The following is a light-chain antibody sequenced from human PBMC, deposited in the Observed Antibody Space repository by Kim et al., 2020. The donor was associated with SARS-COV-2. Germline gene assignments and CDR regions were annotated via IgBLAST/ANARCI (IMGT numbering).Light chain of an antibody. V-gene: IGKV3-20*01. CDR1: QYVSSNY. CDR3: QQYAAAPDN. J-gene: IGKJ2*01. Sequence: EIVLTQSPGPLSLSPGERATLSCRASQYVSSNYLAWFQQKHGQAPSLLIYDASSRAPGIPDRFTGSGSGTDFTLTISRLEPEDFAVYYCQQYAAAPDNFGQGTKLEI. CDR2: DAS.